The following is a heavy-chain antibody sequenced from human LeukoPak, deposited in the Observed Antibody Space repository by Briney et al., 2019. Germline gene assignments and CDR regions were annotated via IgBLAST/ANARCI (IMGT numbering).Heavy chain of an antibody. CDR3: ARTYYYDSSGYSTYDY. V-gene: IGHV4-61*02. J-gene: IGHJ4*02. D-gene: IGHD3-22*01. Sequence: SETLSLTCTVSGGSISSGSYYWSWIRQPAGKGLEWIGRIYTSGSTNYNPSLKSRVTISVDTSKNQFSLKLSSVTAADTAVYYCARTYYYDSSGYSTYDYWGQGILVTVSS. CDR1: GGSISSGSYY. CDR2: IYTSGST.